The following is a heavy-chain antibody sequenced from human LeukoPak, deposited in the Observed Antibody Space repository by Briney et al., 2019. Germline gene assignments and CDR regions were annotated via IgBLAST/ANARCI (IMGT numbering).Heavy chain of an antibody. CDR1: GYTFTGYY. CDR3: ASGPFLTFDHTPEGYYHYYMDV. CDR2: INPNSGGT. D-gene: IGHD1-14*01. Sequence: ASVKVSCKASGYTFTGYYMHWVRQAPGQGLEWMGWINPNSGGTNYGQKFQGRLTITADPSTSTAYMELSSLRSEDTAVYYCASGPFLTFDHTPEGYYHYYMDVWGPGTTVTTSS. J-gene: IGHJ6*03. V-gene: IGHV1-2*02.